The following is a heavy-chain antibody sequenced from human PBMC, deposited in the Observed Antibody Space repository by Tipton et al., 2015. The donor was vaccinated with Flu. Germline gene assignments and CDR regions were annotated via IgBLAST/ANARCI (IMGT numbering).Heavy chain of an antibody. D-gene: IGHD1-7*01. CDR3: SSFISEYNWNYGEGLDY. J-gene: IGHJ4*02. CDR2: IYHSGST. Sequence: TLSLTCTVSGYSISSGYYWGWIRQPPGKGLEWIGSIYHSGSTYYNPSRQSRVTISVDTSKNQFSLKLSSVTAVDTAVYYCSSFISEYNWNYGEGLDYWGQGTLVTVSS. V-gene: IGHV4-38-2*02. CDR1: GYSISSGYY.